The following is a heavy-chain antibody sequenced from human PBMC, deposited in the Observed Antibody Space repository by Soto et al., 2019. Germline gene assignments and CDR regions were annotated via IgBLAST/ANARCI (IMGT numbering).Heavy chain of an antibody. D-gene: IGHD1-1*01. CDR3: ANLDWSQLPNNIDY. CDR1: GFTFSSYS. Sequence: GGSLRLSCAASGFTFSSYSMNWVRQAPGKGLEWVSSISSSSSYIYYADSVKGRFTISRDNSKSTLYLQLNNLRAEDTAVYYCANLDWSQLPNNIDYSGQGTLVTVST. V-gene: IGHV3-21*04. CDR2: ISSSSSYI. J-gene: IGHJ4*02.